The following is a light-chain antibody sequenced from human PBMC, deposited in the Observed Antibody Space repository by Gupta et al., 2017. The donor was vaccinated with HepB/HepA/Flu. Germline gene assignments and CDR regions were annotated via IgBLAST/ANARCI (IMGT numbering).Light chain of an antibody. V-gene: IGKV1-39*01. CDR2: NTF. CDR3: QQSDSPHIT. CDR1: QHINYD. Sequence: IQMTQVPSSLSASIGDRVTVTCRAGQHINYDLNWYQQKPGKAPDLLIYNTFTLQSGVPSRFSGNGSGTEFTLTIRRLQPEDFATYYCQQSDSPHITFGRGTKME. J-gene: IGKJ4*01.